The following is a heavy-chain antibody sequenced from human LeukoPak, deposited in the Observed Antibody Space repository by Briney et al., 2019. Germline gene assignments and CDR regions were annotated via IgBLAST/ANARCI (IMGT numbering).Heavy chain of an antibody. V-gene: IGHV3-7*01. Sequence: GGSLRLSCAASGFTFSSYWMSWVRQAPGKGLEWVANIKQDGSEKYYVDSVKGRFTISRDNAKNSLYLQMNSLRAEDTAVYYCARGYDILTGYSVPPIYYFDYWGQGTLVTVSS. D-gene: IGHD3-9*01. J-gene: IGHJ4*02. CDR1: GFTFSSYW. CDR2: IKQDGSEK. CDR3: ARGYDILTGYSVPPIYYFDY.